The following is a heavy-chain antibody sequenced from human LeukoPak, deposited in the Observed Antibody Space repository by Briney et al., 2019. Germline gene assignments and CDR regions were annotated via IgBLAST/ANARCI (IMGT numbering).Heavy chain of an antibody. V-gene: IGHV4-59*08. J-gene: IGHJ4*02. D-gene: IGHD3-22*01. CDR3: ARRTQNNYYDSSGYQTWFDY. CDR1: GGSISSYY. CDR2: IYYSGST. Sequence: SETLSLTCTVSGGSISSYYWSWIRQPPGEGLEWIGYIYYSGSTNYNPSLKSRVTISVDTSKNQFSLKLSSVTAADTAVYYCARRTQNNYYDSSGYQTWFDYWGQGTLVTVSS.